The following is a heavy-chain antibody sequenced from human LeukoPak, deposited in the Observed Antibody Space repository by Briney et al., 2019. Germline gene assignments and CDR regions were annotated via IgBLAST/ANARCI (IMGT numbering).Heavy chain of an antibody. CDR1: GFTLSSYS. J-gene: IGHJ5*02. CDR3: ARGGPYCSSTSCPNWFDT. V-gene: IGHV3-21*06. Sequence: KSGGSLRLSCVASGFTLSSYSMNWVRQAPGKGLEWVASISRSSSYIYYADSVKGRFIISRDNAKNLVYLQMNSLRAEDTAVYSCARGGPYCSSTSCPNWFDTWGQGILVTVSS. D-gene: IGHD2-2*01. CDR2: ISRSSSYI.